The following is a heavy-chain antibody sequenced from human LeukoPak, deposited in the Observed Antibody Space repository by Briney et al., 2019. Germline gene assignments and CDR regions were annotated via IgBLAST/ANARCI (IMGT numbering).Heavy chain of an antibody. CDR2: IYHSGST. J-gene: IGHJ4*02. Sequence: SETLSLTCAVSGGSISSSNWWSWVRQPPGKGLEWIGEIYHSGSTNYNPSLKSRVTISVDKSKNQFSLKLSSVTAADTAVYYGASLGYCSGGGCSFDYWGKETLVPVSS. D-gene: IGHD2-15*01. CDR3: ASLGYCSGGGCSFDY. CDR1: GGSISSSNW. V-gene: IGHV4-4*02.